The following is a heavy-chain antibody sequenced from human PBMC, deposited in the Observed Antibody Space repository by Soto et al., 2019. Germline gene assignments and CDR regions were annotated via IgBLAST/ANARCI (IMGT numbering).Heavy chain of an antibody. J-gene: IGHJ5*02. CDR2: IYYSGST. Sequence: QVQLQESGPGLVKPSETLSLTCTVSGGSISSYYWSWIRQPPGKGLEWIGYIYYSGSTNYNPSLKSRVTRSVDTSKNQFSLKLSSVTAADTAVYYCARGGRTYYDFWSGYYNNWFDPWGQGTLVTVSS. CDR1: GGSISSYY. D-gene: IGHD3-3*01. CDR3: ARGGRTYYDFWSGYYNNWFDP. V-gene: IGHV4-59*01.